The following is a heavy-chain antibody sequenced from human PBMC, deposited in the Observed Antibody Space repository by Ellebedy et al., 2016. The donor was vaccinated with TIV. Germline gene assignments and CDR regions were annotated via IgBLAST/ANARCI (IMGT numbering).Heavy chain of an antibody. CDR3: AKDVVDYGDYPYYFDY. Sequence: GESLKISXAASGFTFSYYYMTWIRQAPGKGLEWVSYISSSGITIYYADSVKGRFTISRDNAKNSLYLQMNSLRAEDTAVYYCAKDVVDYGDYPYYFDYWGQGTLVTVSS. V-gene: IGHV3-11*01. J-gene: IGHJ4*02. CDR1: GFTFSYYY. CDR2: ISSSGITI. D-gene: IGHD4-17*01.